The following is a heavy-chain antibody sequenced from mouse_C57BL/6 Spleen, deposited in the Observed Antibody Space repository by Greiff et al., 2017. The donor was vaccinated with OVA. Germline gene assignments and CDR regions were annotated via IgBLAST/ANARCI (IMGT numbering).Heavy chain of an antibody. CDR1: GYTFTDYN. CDR3: ASCYYCYNYAMDY. J-gene: IGHJ4*01. V-gene: IGHV1-22*01. Sequence: VQLQQSGPELVKPGASVKMSCKASGYTFTDYNMHWVKQSHGKSLEWIGYINPNNGGTSYNQKFKGKATLNVNKSSSTAYMELRILTSDYSAVYYCASCYYCYNYAMDYWGQGTSVTVSS. CDR2: INPNNGGT. D-gene: IGHD2-12*01.